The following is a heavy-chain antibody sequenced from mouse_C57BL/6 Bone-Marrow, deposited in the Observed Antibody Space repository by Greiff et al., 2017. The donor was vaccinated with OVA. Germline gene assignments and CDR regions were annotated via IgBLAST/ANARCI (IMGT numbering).Heavy chain of an antibody. D-gene: IGHD2-4*01. V-gene: IGHV14-4*01. Sequence: VQLKESGAELVRPGASVKLSCTASGFNIKDDYMHWVKQRPEQGLEWIGWIDPENGDTEYASKFQGKATITADTSSNTAYLQLSSLTSEDTAVYYCTTDDYDLDYWGQGTTLTVSS. CDR3: TTDDYDLDY. J-gene: IGHJ2*01. CDR2: IDPENGDT. CDR1: GFNIKDDY.